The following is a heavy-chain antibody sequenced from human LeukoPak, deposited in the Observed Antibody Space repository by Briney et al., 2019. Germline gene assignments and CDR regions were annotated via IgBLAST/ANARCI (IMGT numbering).Heavy chain of an antibody. V-gene: IGHV3-48*04. D-gene: IGHD1-26*01. Sequence: GGSLRLSCAASGFTFSSYSMNWVRQAPGKGPEWVSYISSSSSTIYYADSVKGRFTISRDNAKNSLYLQMNSLRAEDTAVYYCASHSGSYYGAFDIWGQGTMVTVSS. CDR2: ISSSSSTI. CDR1: GFTFSSYS. J-gene: IGHJ3*02. CDR3: ASHSGSYYGAFDI.